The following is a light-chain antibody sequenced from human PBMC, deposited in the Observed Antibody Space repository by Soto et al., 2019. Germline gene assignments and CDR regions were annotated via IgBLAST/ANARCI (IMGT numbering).Light chain of an antibody. CDR2: AAS. CDR3: QQSYSTLT. V-gene: IGKV1-39*01. CDR1: QSLSSY. Sequence: DIQMTQSPSSLSASVGDRVTITCRASQSLSSYLNWYQQKPGKAPKLLIYAASSLQSGVPSRFSGSGSGTDFTLTISSLQPEDFATYYCQQSYSTLTFGGWTKVEIK. J-gene: IGKJ4*01.